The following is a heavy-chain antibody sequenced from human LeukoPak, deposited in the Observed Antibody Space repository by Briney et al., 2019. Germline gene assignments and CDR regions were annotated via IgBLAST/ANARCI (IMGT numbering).Heavy chain of an antibody. D-gene: IGHD6-19*01. V-gene: IGHV4-59*08. CDR2: IYYSGST. J-gene: IGHJ4*02. CDR1: GGSISSYY. Sequence: NASETLSLTCTVSGGSISSYYWSWIRQPPGKGLEWIGYIYYSGSTYYNPSLKSRVTISVDTSKNQFSLKLSSVTAADTAVYYCARGGSSGWLNFDYWGQGTLVTVSS. CDR3: ARGGSSGWLNFDY.